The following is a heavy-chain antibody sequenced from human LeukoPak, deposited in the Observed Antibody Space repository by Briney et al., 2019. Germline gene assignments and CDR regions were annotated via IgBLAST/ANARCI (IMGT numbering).Heavy chain of an antibody. Sequence: GGSLRLSCAASGFTFSSYGMNWVRQAPGKGLEWVSSISTSSSYIYYADSMKGRFTISRDNAKNSLYLQMNSLRAEDTAVYYCARVEGNIVTTTEGYFDYWGQGALVTVSS. D-gene: IGHD5-12*01. CDR1: GFTFSSYG. CDR3: ARVEGNIVTTTEGYFDY. CDR2: ISTSSSYI. V-gene: IGHV3-21*01. J-gene: IGHJ4*02.